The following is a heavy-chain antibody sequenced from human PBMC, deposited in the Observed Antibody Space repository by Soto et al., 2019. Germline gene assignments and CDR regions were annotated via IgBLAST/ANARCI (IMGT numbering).Heavy chain of an antibody. CDR2: IIPILGIA. CDR1: GGTFSSYT. Sequence: SVKVSCKASGGTFSSYTISWVRQAPGQGLEWMGRIIPILGIANYAQKFQGRVTITADKSTSTAYMELSSLRSEDTAVYYCARDMQRGYSYGYDTAFDYWGQGTLVTVSS. CDR3: ARDMQRGYSYGYDTAFDY. V-gene: IGHV1-69*04. J-gene: IGHJ4*02. D-gene: IGHD5-18*01.